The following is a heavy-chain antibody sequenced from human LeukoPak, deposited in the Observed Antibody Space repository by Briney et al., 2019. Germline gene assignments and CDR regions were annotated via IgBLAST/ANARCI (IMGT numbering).Heavy chain of an antibody. CDR1: GYTFTSYY. CDR3: ARGEPPKRGYYYDSSPSFDY. CDR2: INPSGGST. Sequence: GASVNVSCKASGYTFTSYYMHWVRQAPGQGLEWMGIINPSGGSTSYAQKFQGRVTMTRDTSTSTVYMELSSLRSEDTAVYYCARGEPPKRGYYYDSSPSFDYWGQGTLVTVSS. V-gene: IGHV1-46*01. D-gene: IGHD3-22*01. J-gene: IGHJ4*02.